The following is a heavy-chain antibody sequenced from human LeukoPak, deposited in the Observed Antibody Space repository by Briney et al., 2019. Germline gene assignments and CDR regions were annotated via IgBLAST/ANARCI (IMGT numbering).Heavy chain of an antibody. CDR1: GFTFSSYA. D-gene: IGHD1-7*01. Sequence: GGSLRLSCAASGFTFSSYAMSWVRQAPGKGLEWVSCISSSSSYIYYADSVKGRFTISRDNAKNSLYLQMNSLSAEDAAVYYCARAHNWKYGSFDFWGQGTLVTVSS. CDR3: ARAHNWKYGSFDF. V-gene: IGHV3-21*01. J-gene: IGHJ4*02. CDR2: ISSSSSYI.